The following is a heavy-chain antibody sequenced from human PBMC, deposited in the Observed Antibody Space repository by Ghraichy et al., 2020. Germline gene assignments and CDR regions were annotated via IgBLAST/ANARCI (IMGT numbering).Heavy chain of an antibody. CDR1: GFTVINYA. D-gene: IGHD4-17*01. J-gene: IGHJ6*03. CDR2: ISGIGDEI. CDR3: AKVPETTVSLTARVYYYMDV. Sequence: GGYLRLSCVASGFTVINYAMSWVRQAPGKGLEWVSAISGIGDEIYYADSVKGRFTISRDNSKNTVYLQMNSLRAEDTAVYYCAKVPETTVSLTARVYYYMDVWGKGTTVTVSS. V-gene: IGHV3-23*01.